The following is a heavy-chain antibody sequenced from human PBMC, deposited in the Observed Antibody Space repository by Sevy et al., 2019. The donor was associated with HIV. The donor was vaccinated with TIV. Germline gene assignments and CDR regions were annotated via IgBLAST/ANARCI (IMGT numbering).Heavy chain of an antibody. Sequence: GGSLRLSCAASQFTFSSYAMSWVRQAPGKGLEWVSSISGSGGETYYADSVKGRFTISRDKSKNTLYLQMNSLRAEDTAVYYCVKDMIVVVGEALDIWGQGTMVTVSS. J-gene: IGHJ3*02. D-gene: IGHD3-22*01. CDR3: VKDMIVVVGEALDI. V-gene: IGHV3-23*01. CDR1: QFTFSSYA. CDR2: ISGSGGET.